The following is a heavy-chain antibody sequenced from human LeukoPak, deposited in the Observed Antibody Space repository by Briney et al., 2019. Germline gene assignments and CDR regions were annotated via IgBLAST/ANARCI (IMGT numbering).Heavy chain of an antibody. CDR3: ATWGIAMAGTFDY. J-gene: IGHJ4*02. D-gene: IGHD6-19*01. CDR1: GGSISSSY. V-gene: IGHV4-59*08. CDR2: IYYSGST. Sequence: SETLSLTCTVSGGSISSSYWSWIRQPPGKGLEWIGYIYYSGSTNYNPSFKSRVAISVDTSKNQFSLKLSSVTAADTAVYYCATWGIAMAGTFDYWGQGTLVTVSS.